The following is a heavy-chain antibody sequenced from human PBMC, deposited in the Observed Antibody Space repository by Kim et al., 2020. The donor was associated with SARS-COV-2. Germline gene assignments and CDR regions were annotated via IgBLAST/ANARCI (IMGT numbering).Heavy chain of an antibody. CDR1: GFTFSSYS. Sequence: GGSLRLSCAASGFTFSSYSMNWVRQAPGKGLEWVSYISSSSTIYYADSVKGRFTISRDNAKNSLYLQMNSRRDEDTAVYYCARADYGYWGPYYYYMDVWGRESTVTVAS. D-gene: IGHD4-17*01. V-gene: IGHV3-48*02. J-gene: IGHJ6*03. CDR2: ISSSSTI. CDR3: ARADYGYWGPYYYYMDV.